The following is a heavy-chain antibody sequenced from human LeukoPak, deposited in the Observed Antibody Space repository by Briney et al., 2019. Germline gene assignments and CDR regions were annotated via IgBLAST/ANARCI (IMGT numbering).Heavy chain of an antibody. J-gene: IGHJ4*02. CDR1: GGSFSGYY. Sequence: SETLSLTCAVYGGSFSGYYWSWIRQPPGKGLEWIGEINHSGSTNYNPSLKSRVTISVDTSKNQFSLKLSSVTAVDTAVYYCAGNHYYVFWRGHPPPYYFYYGGRGPRVPFSS. D-gene: IGHD3-3*01. CDR2: INHSGST. CDR3: AGNHYYVFWRGHPPPYYFYY. V-gene: IGHV4-34*01.